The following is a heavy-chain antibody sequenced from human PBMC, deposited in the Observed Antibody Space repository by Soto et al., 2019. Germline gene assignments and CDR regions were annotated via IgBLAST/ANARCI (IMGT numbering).Heavy chain of an antibody. Sequence: GASVKVSCKTSGGTFSSYAISWVRQAPGQGLEWMGGIIPIFGTANYAQKFQGRVTITADGSTSTAYMELSSLRSEDTAVYYCASPPAAPLIRFPNDYYFDYWGQGTLVTVSS. CDR3: ASPPAAPLIRFPNDYYFDY. D-gene: IGHD1-1*01. J-gene: IGHJ4*02. CDR2: IIPIFGTA. CDR1: GGTFSSYA. V-gene: IGHV1-69*13.